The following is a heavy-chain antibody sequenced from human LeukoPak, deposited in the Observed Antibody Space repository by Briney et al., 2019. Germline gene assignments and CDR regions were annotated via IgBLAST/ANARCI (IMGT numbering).Heavy chain of an antibody. D-gene: IGHD2-2*01. Sequence: SETLSLTCTVSGGSISTEYWSWIRQSAGKGPEWIGRISTSGSSSYNPSLKSRVTISIDKSKNWFSLELSSVTAADTAIYYCARDSFDAFHIWGQGTMVTVSS. CDR1: GGSISTEY. J-gene: IGHJ3*02. V-gene: IGHV4-4*07. CDR2: ISTSGSS. CDR3: ARDSFDAFHI.